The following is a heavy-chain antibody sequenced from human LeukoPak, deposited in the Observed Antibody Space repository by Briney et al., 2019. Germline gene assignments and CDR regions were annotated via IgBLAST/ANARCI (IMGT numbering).Heavy chain of an antibody. CDR2: IYNNGST. Sequence: SQTLSLTCTVSGGSVSSGNYYWSWIRQPAGKGLEWVGRIYNNGSTNYNPSLKSRVTMSVDTSKNQFSLKLSSVTAADTAVYYCARGFPMEGFDIWGQGTMVTVSS. CDR3: ARGFPMEGFDI. V-gene: IGHV4-61*02. J-gene: IGHJ3*02. CDR1: GGSVSSGNYY. D-gene: IGHD3-10*01.